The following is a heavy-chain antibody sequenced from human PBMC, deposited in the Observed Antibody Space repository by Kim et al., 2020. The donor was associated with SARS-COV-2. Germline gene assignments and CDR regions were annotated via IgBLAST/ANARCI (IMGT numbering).Heavy chain of an antibody. D-gene: IGHD1-1*01. CDR1: GFTFSNFW. V-gene: IGHV3-7*01. Sequence: GGSLRLSCAASGFTFSNFWMTWVRQAPGKGLEWVANIRPEGTQKNYVDSVKGRFTISRDNAKNSLHLQMNSLRAEDTAVYYCARDGQNWNDFDYWGQGTLVTVSS. CDR2: IRPEGTQK. J-gene: IGHJ4*02. CDR3: ARDGQNWNDFDY.